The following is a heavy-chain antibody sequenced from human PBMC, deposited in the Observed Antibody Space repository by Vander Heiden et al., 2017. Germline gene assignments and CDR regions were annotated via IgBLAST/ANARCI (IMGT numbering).Heavy chain of an antibody. D-gene: IGHD5-12*01. V-gene: IGHV3-21*01. CDR3: ARDRRWLSDAFDI. CDR1: GFPFSSYS. J-gene: IGHJ3*02. CDR2: ISSSSSYI. Sequence: EVQLVESGGGLVKPGGSLRLSCAASGFPFSSYSMNWVRQAPGKGLEWVSSISSSSSYIYYADSVKGRFTISRDNAKNSLYLQMNSLRAEDTAVYYCARDRRWLSDAFDIWGQGTMVTVSS.